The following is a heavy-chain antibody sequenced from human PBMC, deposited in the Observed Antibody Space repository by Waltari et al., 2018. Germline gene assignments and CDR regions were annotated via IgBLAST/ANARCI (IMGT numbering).Heavy chain of an antibody. CDR2: ISSAGRT. CDR3: AKLGGLYASGWPDSTNYMAV. Sequence: DVQVWESGGDLVKPGGSLRLSCAASGFTFNDYGMSWVRQGPGKGLEWVSGISSAGRTNHADSVKGRFTISTDNSKKTVFLEMNSLRPDDTAVYYCAKLGGLYASGWPDSTNYMAVWGKGTTVTVSS. CDR1: GFTFNDYG. J-gene: IGHJ6*03. D-gene: IGHD6-19*01. V-gene: IGHV3-23*03.